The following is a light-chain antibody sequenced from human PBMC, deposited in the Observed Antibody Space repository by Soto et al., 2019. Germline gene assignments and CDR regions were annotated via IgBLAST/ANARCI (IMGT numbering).Light chain of an antibody. V-gene: IGKV1-5*01. J-gene: IGKJ1*01. Sequence: IQMTQSPSTLSASVGDTVTITCRASQSISVSLAWYQQKPGKAPNLLIYDASTLQGGVPSRFSGSGSGTEFTLTVTSLQPEDFAVYYCQQYGSLSWTFGQGTK. CDR3: QQYGSLSWT. CDR2: DAS. CDR1: QSISVS.